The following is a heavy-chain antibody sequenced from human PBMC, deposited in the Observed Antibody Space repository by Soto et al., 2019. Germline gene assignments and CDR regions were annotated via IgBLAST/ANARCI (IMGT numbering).Heavy chain of an antibody. CDR3: AKARGSSTPAPGSY. J-gene: IGHJ4*02. CDR2: ISGSGDST. Sequence: GGALRLSCAASGFTFSSYAMSWVRQAPGKGLEWVSAISGSGDSTYYADSVKGRFTISRDNSKNTLYLQMNSLRADDTAVYYCAKARGSSTPAPGSYWGQGTLVTVSS. CDR1: GFTFSSYA. V-gene: IGHV3-23*01. D-gene: IGHD2-2*01.